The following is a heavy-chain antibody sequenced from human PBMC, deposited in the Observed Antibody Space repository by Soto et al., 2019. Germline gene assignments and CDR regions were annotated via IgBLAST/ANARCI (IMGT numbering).Heavy chain of an antibody. CDR1: GYTFTSYG. J-gene: IGHJ6*02. CDR3: ARDSGSYAVGYYYYGMDV. D-gene: IGHD1-26*01. Sequence: EASVKVSCKASGYTFTSYGISWVRQAPGQGLEWMGWISAYNGNTNYAQKLQGRVTMTTDTSTSTAYMELRSLRSDDTAVYYCARDSGSYAVGYYYYGMDVWGQGTTVTVSS. CDR2: ISAYNGNT. V-gene: IGHV1-18*01.